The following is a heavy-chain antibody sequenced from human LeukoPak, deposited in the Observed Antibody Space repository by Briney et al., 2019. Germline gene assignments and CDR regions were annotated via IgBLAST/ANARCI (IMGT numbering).Heavy chain of an antibody. Sequence: SETLSLTCAVYGGSFSGYYWSWIRQPPGKGLEWIGSIYYSGSTYYNPSLKSRVTISVDTSKNQFSLKLSSVTAADTAVYYCARDGVDWNDGLILGMDVWGQGTTVTVSS. D-gene: IGHD1-1*01. CDR1: GGSFSGYY. CDR3: ARDGVDWNDGLILGMDV. CDR2: IYYSGST. J-gene: IGHJ6*02. V-gene: IGHV4-34*01.